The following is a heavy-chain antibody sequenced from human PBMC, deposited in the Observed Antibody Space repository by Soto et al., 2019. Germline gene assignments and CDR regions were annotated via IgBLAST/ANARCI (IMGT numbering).Heavy chain of an antibody. CDR2: ISYDGSNK. J-gene: IGHJ4*02. D-gene: IGHD2-2*01. V-gene: IGHV3-30*18. CDR3: AKDGGFVVVPAAAYYFDY. Sequence: QVQLVESGGGVVQPGRSLRLSCAASGFTFSSYGMHWVRQAPGKGLEWVAVISYDGSNKYYADSVKGRFTISRDNSKNTLYLQMNSLRAEDTAGYYCAKDGGFVVVPAAAYYFDYWGQGTLVTVSS. CDR1: GFTFSSYG.